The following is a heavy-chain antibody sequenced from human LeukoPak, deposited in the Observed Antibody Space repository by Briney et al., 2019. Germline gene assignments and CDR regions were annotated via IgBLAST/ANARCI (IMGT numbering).Heavy chain of an antibody. Sequence: ASVKVSCKASGYTFSGYYMHWVRQAPGQGLEWMGWINPNSGGTKYVQKFQGRVTMTRDTSISTAYMELSSLRSEDTAVYYCATDRSFCSSTSCYYGKTPNGKKSGYDLDYWGQGTLVTVSS. CDR1: GYTFSGYY. J-gene: IGHJ4*02. CDR2: INPNSGGT. CDR3: ATDRSFCSSTSCYYGKTPNGKKSGYDLDY. D-gene: IGHD2-2*01. V-gene: IGHV1-2*02.